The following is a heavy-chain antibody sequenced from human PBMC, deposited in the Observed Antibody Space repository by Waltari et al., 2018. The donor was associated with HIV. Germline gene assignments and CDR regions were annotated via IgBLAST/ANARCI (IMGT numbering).Heavy chain of an antibody. CDR2: IKQDGSEK. V-gene: IGHV3-7*01. Sequence: EVQLVESGGGLVQPGGSLRLSCAASGFTFSSYWMSWVRQAPGKGLEGLANIKQDGSEKNDVDSDKDRFTISRDNAKNSLYLQMNSLRAEDTAVYYCATSRTFDYWGQGTLVTVSS. J-gene: IGHJ4*02. CDR1: GFTFSSYW. CDR3: ATSRTFDY.